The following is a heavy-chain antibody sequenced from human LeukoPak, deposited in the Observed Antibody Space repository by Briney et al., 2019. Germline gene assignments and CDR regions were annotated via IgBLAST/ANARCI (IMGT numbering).Heavy chain of an antibody. V-gene: IGHV3-11*01. Sequence: PGGSLRLSCAASGFTFSDYYMNWIRQAPGKGLEWLSCISSSGTTIYSADSVKGRFTVSRDNAKNSLYLQMNSLRAEDTAIYYCARARDILTTYDAFDIWGQGTMVTVSA. D-gene: IGHD3-9*01. CDR2: ISSSGTTI. CDR1: GFTFSDYY. J-gene: IGHJ3*02. CDR3: ARARDILTTYDAFDI.